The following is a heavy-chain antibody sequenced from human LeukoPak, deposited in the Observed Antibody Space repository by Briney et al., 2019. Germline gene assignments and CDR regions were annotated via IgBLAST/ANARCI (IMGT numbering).Heavy chain of an antibody. CDR2: IIPIFGTA. V-gene: IGHV1-69*05. CDR1: GGTFSSYA. J-gene: IGHJ4*02. D-gene: IGHD2-2*01. CDR3: ASSSSVVPAAPVDY. Sequence: SVKVSCKASGGTFSSYAISWVRQAPGQGLEWMGGIIPIFGTANHAQKFQGRVTITTDESTSTAYMELSSLRSEDTAVYYCASSSSVVPAAPVDYWGQGTLVTVSS.